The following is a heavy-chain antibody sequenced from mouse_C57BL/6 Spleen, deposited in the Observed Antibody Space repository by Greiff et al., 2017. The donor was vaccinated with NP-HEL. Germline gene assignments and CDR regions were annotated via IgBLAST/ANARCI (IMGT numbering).Heavy chain of an antibody. CDR1: GFTFSSYG. Sequence: EVQLVESGGDLVKPGGSLKLSCAASGFTFSSYGMSWVRQTPDKRLEWVATISSGGSYTYYPDSVKGRFTISRDNAKNTLYLQMSSLKSEDTAMYYCARQGNSLAMDYWGQGTSVTVSS. CDR3: ARQGNSLAMDY. J-gene: IGHJ4*01. V-gene: IGHV5-6*01. CDR2: ISSGGSYT.